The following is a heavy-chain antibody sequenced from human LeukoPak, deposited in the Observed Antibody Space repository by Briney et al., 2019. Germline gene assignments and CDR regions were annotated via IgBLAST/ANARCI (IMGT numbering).Heavy chain of an antibody. Sequence: GGSLRLSCAASGFTFSGYWMHWVRQAPGKGLVWVSRINSDGSSTSYADSVKGRFTISRDNAKNTLYLQMNSLRAEDTAVYYCARVAANYYYYGMDVWGQGTLVTVSS. CDR1: GFTFSGYW. V-gene: IGHV3-74*01. D-gene: IGHD6-25*01. J-gene: IGHJ6*02. CDR2: INSDGSST. CDR3: ARVAANYYYYGMDV.